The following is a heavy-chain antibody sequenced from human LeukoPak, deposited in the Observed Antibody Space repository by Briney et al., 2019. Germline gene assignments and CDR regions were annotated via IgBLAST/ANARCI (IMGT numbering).Heavy chain of an antibody. CDR2: ISPDGSYT. V-gene: IGHV3-11*05. J-gene: IGHJ4*02. D-gene: IGHD5/OR15-5a*01. CDR1: GFIFSDFY. CDR3: ASDQVSGVFDY. Sequence: AGSLRLSCAGSGFIFSDFYINWIRQSPGKGLEWLAYISPDGSYTTYGDSVKGRFVISRDNAKNSVSLRMNSLGVEDTAVYFCASDQVSGVFDYWGQGARVTVS.